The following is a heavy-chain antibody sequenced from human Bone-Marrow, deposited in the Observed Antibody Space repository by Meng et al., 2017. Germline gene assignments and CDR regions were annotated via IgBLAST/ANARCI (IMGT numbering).Heavy chain of an antibody. CDR2: IYYSGST. CDR3: ARESFEWAQYDY. CDR1: GGSISSYY. J-gene: IGHJ4*02. V-gene: IGHV4-59*01. D-gene: IGHD3-3*01. Sequence: SETLSLTCTVSGGSISSYYWSWIRQPPGKGLEWIGYIYYSGSTNYNPSLKSRVTISVDTSKNQFSLKLSSVTAADTAVYYCARESFEWAQYDYWGQGTLVTFSS.